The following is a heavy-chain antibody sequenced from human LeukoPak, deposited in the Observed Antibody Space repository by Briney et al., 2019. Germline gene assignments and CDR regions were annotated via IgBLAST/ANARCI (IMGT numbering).Heavy chain of an antibody. J-gene: IGHJ4*02. D-gene: IGHD3-3*01. CDR3: AKESDFWSGYLDGFDY. CDR1: GFTFSSYA. V-gene: IGHV3-23*01. CDR2: ISGSGGST. Sequence: GGSLRLSCAASGFTFSSYAMSWVRQAPGKGLEWVPAISGSGGSTYYADSVKGRFTISRDNSKNTLYLQMNSLRAEDTAVYYCAKESDFWSGYLDGFDYWGQGTLVTVSS.